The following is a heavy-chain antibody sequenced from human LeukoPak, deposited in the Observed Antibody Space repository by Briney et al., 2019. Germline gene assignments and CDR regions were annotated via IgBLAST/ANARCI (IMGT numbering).Heavy chain of an antibody. CDR2: ISAYNGNT. CDR1: GYTFTSYG. V-gene: IGHV1-18*01. Sequence: ASVKVSCKASGYTFTSYGISWVRQAPGQGLEWMGWISAYNGNTNYAQKLQGRVTMTTDTSTGTAYMELRSLRSDDTAVYYCARDGDYYDSSGYPDYWGQGTLVTVSS. D-gene: IGHD3-22*01. J-gene: IGHJ4*02. CDR3: ARDGDYYDSSGYPDY.